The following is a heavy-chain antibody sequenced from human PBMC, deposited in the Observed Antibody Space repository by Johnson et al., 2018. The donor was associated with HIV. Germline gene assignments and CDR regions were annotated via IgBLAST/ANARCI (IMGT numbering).Heavy chain of an antibody. CDR2: VRSGGSSL. CDR1: GFVFSDSH. J-gene: IGHJ3*02. D-gene: IGHD6-13*01. CDR3: AKDQWSSSWTNDAFDI. V-gene: IGHV3-11*01. Sequence: QVQLVESGGDLVKPGGSLRLSCVASGFVFSDSHMSWIRQAPGKGLAWISYVRSGGSSLYYADSVRGRFSISRDNAKNSLVRQLNRLRAGDTGVYYCAKDQWSSSWTNDAFDIWGQGTMVTVSS.